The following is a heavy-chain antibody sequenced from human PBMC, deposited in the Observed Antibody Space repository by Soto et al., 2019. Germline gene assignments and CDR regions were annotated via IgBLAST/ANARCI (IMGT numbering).Heavy chain of an antibody. V-gene: IGHV4-31*03. D-gene: IGHD3-10*01. CDR3: AREWAGSGSSTARKFDY. J-gene: IGHJ4*02. CDR2: IYYSGST. Sequence: QVQLQESGPGLVKPSQTLSLTCTVSGGSISSGGYYWSWIRQHPGKGLEWIGYIYYSGSTYYNPSLKSRVTISVDTSKNQFSLKLSSVTAADTAVYYCAREWAGSGSSTARKFDYWGQGTLVTVSS. CDR1: GGSISSGGYY.